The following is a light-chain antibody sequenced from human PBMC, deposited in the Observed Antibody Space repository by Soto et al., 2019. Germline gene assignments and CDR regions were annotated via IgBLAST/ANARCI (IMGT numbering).Light chain of an antibody. V-gene: IGKV1-5*03. J-gene: IGKJ1*01. CDR1: QSISNW. CDR3: QQYNSYSEWT. CDR2: KAS. Sequence: DIQMTQSPSTLSASVGYRVTITCRASQSISNWLAWYQQKPGKAPKLLIYKASSLESGVPSRFSGSGSGTEFTLTISSLQPDDFATYDCQQYNSYSEWTFGQGTKVDIK.